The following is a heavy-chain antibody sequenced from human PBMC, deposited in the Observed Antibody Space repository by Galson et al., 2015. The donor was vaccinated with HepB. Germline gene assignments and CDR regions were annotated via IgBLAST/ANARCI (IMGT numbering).Heavy chain of an antibody. CDR2: INHSGST. Sequence: SETLSLTCAVSGGSFSAYYWTWIRQPPGKGLEWIGEINHSGSTNYNPSLKSRVTVSVDTSKKQFSLKLTSVTAADTAVYYCARGRGPILGATRTDYWGQGTLVIVSS. J-gene: IGHJ4*02. D-gene: IGHD1-26*01. CDR1: GGSFSAYY. V-gene: IGHV4-34*01. CDR3: ARGRGPILGATRTDY.